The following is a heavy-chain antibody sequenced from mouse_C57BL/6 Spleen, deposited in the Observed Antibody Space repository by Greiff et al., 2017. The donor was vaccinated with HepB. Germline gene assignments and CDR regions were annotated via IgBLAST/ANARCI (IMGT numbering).Heavy chain of an antibody. CDR3: ARYYGKVDWYFDV. Sequence: EVQLVESGPELVKPGASVKISCKASGYSFTGYYMHWVKQSSEKSLEWIGEINPSTGGTSYNQKFKGKATLTVDKSSSTAYMQLKSLTSEDSAVYYCARYYGKVDWYFDVWGTGTTVTVSS. J-gene: IGHJ1*03. CDR2: INPSTGGT. D-gene: IGHD2-1*01. CDR1: GYSFTGYY. V-gene: IGHV1-43*01.